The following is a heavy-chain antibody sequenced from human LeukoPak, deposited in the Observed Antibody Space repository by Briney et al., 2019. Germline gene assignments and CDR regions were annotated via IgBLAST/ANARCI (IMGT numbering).Heavy chain of an antibody. J-gene: IGHJ5*02. CDR1: GYTLTSYY. CDR2: INPSGGST. D-gene: IGHD3-22*01. Sequence: ASVKGSCKASGYTLTSYYMHWVRQAPGQRLEWMGKINPSGGSTSYAQKFQGRVTMTRDMSTSTVYMELSSLRSEDTAVYYCAREANRLYYYDSSGYSPWGQGTLVTVSS. CDR3: AREANRLYYYDSSGYSP. V-gene: IGHV1-46*01.